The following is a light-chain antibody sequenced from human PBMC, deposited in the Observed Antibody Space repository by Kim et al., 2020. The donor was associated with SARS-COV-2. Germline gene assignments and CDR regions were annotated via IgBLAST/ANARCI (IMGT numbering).Light chain of an antibody. V-gene: IGKV1-5*03. CDR1: QSLNSW. J-gene: IGKJ2*01. CDR2: STS. Sequence: DIQMTQSPSTLSASVGDRVTITCRASQSLNSWVAWYQQKPGKAPDLLIYSTSTLQSGVPSRFSGSRSGTEFTLTISSLQPHDFATYYCQQYYTHPYTFGQGTKLEI. CDR3: QQYYTHPYT.